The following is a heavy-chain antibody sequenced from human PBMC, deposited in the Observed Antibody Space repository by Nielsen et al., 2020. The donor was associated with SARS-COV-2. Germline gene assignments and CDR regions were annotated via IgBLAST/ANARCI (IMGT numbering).Heavy chain of an antibody. D-gene: IGHD2-2*01. V-gene: IGHV3-23*01. Sequence: GESLKISCAASGFTFSDYAMAWVRPAPGKGLEWVSVIKTSGGSTYYADSVKGRCTTSRDNSKNTLYLQMNSLRAEDTAVYYCAKDFCSSTSCPPWYYYYGMDVWGQGTTVTVSS. CDR1: GFTFSDYA. CDR3: AKDFCSSTSCPPWYYYYGMDV. J-gene: IGHJ6*02. CDR2: IKTSGGST.